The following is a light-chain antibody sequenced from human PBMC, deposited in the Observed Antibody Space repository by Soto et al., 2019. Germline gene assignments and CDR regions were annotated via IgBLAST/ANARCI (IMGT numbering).Light chain of an antibody. CDR3: QQSYSSF. J-gene: IGKJ3*01. V-gene: IGKV1-39*01. CDR1: QSISSY. CDR2: AAS. Sequence: DIQKTQSPSSLSASIGDRVTITCRASQSISSYLNWYQQKPGKAPKLLIYAASSLQSGVPSRFSGSGSGTDFTLTISSLQPDDFATYYCQQSYSSFFGPGTKVDIK.